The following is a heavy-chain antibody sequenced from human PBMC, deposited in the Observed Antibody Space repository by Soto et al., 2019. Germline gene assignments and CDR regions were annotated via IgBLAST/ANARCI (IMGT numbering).Heavy chain of an antibody. CDR1: GFTFDDYA. D-gene: IGHD5-18*01. Sequence: EVHLVESGGGVLRPGGSLRLSCAASGFTFDDYAMSWVRQAPGKGLEWVSGINWRGSATGYADSVRGRFTISRDNAKKSLYLELIILRAEDTALYHCVRGLGPNSAMDYYYSYSFDVWGKGTTVTVSS. CDR3: VRGLGPNSAMDYYYSYSFDV. V-gene: IGHV3-20*01. J-gene: IGHJ6*03. CDR2: INWRGSAT.